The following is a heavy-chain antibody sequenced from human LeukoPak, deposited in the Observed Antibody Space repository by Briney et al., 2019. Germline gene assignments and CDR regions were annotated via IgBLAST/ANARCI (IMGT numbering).Heavy chain of an antibody. CDR3: AREGSIYDSSGYPDY. D-gene: IGHD3-22*01. V-gene: IGHV4-38-2*02. CDR2: IYHSGST. CDR1: GYSLSSGYY. J-gene: IGHJ4*02. Sequence: SETLSLTCTVSGYSLSSGYYWGWIRQPPGKGLEWIGSIYHSGSTYYNPSLKSRVTISVDTSKNQFSLKLSSVTAADTAVYYCAREGSIYDSSGYPDYWGQGTLVTVSS.